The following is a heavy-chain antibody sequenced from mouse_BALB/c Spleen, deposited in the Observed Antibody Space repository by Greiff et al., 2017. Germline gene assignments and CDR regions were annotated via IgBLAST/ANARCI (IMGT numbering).Heavy chain of an antibody. D-gene: IGHD2-14*01. CDR3: ARDRGYDGYAMDY. CDR1: GFTFTDYY. Sequence: EVQLVESGGGLVQPGGSLRLSCATSGFTFTDYYMSWVRQPPGKALEWLGFIRNKANGYTTEYSASVKGRFTISRDNSQSILYLQMNTLRAEDSATYYCARDRGYDGYAMDYWGQGTSVTVSS. V-gene: IGHV7-3*02. J-gene: IGHJ4*01. CDR2: IRNKANGYTT.